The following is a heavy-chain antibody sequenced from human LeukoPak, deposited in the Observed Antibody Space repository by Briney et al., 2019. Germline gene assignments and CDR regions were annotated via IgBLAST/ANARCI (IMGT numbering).Heavy chain of an antibody. V-gene: IGHV3-23*01. CDR1: GFTFNNYA. Sequence: PGGSLRLSCAASGFTFNNYAMNWVRQAPGKGLEWVSTISGSGGSTYYADSVKGRFTISRDNSKNTLYLQMNILRAEDTAVYYCAKEVKYNWNHESCFDYWGQGTLVTVSS. CDR3: AKEVKYNWNHESCFDY. J-gene: IGHJ4*02. D-gene: IGHD1-20*01. CDR2: ISGSGGST.